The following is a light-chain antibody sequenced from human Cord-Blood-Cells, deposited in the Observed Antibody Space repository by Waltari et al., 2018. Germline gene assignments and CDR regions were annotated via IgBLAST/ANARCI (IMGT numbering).Light chain of an antibody. Sequence: QSALTQPASVSVSPGPSITIPCTVTSSAGGSYNLFSWYQQHPGKAPKLMIYEGSKRPSGVSNRFSGSKSGNTASLTISGLQAEDEADYYCCSYAGSSTWVFGGGTKLTVL. J-gene: IGLJ3*02. CDR1: SSAGGSYNL. CDR2: EGS. CDR3: CSYAGSSTWV. V-gene: IGLV2-23*01.